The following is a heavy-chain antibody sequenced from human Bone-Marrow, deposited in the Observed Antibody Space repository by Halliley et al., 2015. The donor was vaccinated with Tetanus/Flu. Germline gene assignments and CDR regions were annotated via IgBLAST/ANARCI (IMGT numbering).Heavy chain of an antibody. CDR2: IYPADSDT. CDR1: GYDFTNHW. J-gene: IGHJ4*02. D-gene: IGHD6-19*01. Sequence: QLVQSGAEVRKSGESLKISCKGSGYDFTNHWIAWVRQMPGRGLEWMGIIYPADSDTSYSPSFEGQVTMSAGKSISTAYLQWSTRKASDTAMYYCLRRRGGAWYFGFWGQGTLVTVSS. V-gene: IGHV5-51*03. CDR3: LRRRGGAWYFGF.